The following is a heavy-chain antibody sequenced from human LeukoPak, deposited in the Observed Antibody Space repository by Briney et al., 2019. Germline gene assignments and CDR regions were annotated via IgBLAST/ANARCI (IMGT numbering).Heavy chain of an antibody. D-gene: IGHD5-24*01. Sequence: ASVKVSCKASGYTFTSYYMHWVRQAPGQGLEWMGIINPGGGNTNYAQNFQARVTMTRDTSTSTVYMELSSLRSEDTAVYYCARVRDGYNDAYDIWGQGTMVTVPS. CDR3: ARVRDGYNDAYDI. V-gene: IGHV1-46*01. J-gene: IGHJ3*02. CDR1: GYTFTSYY. CDR2: INPGGGNT.